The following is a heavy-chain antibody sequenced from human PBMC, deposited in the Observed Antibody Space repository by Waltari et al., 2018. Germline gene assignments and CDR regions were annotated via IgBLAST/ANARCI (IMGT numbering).Heavy chain of an antibody. D-gene: IGHD2-2*01. CDR1: GGPFSSYA. V-gene: IGHV1-69*09. CDR3: AREYCSSTSGYDY. CDR2: IIPIRRMS. Sequence: QVQLVQSGAEVTKPGSSVKVSCNASGGPFSSYAISWLRQAPGQGLEWMGRIIPIRRMSNYSQKFQGRVTITADKSTSTAYMELSSMRSEETAVYYCAREYCSSTSGYDYWGQGTLVTVSS. J-gene: IGHJ4*02.